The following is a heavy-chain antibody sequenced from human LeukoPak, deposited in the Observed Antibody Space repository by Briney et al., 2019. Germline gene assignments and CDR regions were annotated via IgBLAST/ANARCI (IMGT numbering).Heavy chain of an antibody. Sequence: SETLSLTCTVSGGSISSSSYLCGWVRQPPGKGLGWIGRIYYSESTYYNPSLKSRVTICVDTSKNQFSLKLSSVTAADTAVYYCASALRYFDWFPEAPYYYYYMDVWGKGTTVTVSS. CDR3: ASALRYFDWFPEAPYYYYYMDV. D-gene: IGHD3-9*01. CDR1: GGSISSSSYL. CDR2: IYYSEST. J-gene: IGHJ6*03. V-gene: IGHV4-39*01.